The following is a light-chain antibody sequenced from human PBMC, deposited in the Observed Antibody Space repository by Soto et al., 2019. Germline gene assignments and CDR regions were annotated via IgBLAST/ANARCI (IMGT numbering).Light chain of an antibody. Sequence: EIVMTQCPATLCVSPGGRSTLSWGASQSVSSNLAWYQQKPGQAPRLLIYGASTRATGIPARFSGSGSGTDFTLTISGLQSEDFAVYYCQQYNNWPQTFGQGTKVDIK. CDR3: QQYNNWPQT. CDR1: QSVSSN. CDR2: GAS. V-gene: IGKV3-15*01. J-gene: IGKJ1*01.